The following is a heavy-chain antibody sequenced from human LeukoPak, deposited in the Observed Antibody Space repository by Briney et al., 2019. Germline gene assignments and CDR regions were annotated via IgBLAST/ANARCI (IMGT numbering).Heavy chain of an antibody. Sequence: PSQTLSLTCTVSGGSISSGDYYWSWIRQPPGKGLEWIGYIYYSGSTNCNPSLKSRVTISVDTSKNQFSLKLSSVTAADTAVYYCARLYSGQLRYFDWVSGYFDYWGQGTLVTVSS. D-gene: IGHD3-9*01. CDR1: GGSISSGDYY. J-gene: IGHJ4*02. CDR2: IYYSGST. CDR3: ARLYSGQLRYFDWVSGYFDY. V-gene: IGHV4-30-4*01.